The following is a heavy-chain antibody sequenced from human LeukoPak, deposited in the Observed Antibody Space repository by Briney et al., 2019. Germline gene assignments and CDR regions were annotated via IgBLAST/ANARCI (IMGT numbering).Heavy chain of an antibody. Sequence: PGGSLRLSCAASGFAFSSYAMSWVRQAPGKGLEWVSSISVSGGSPYYADPVQGRFTIFRDNAKNTLFLEMNRLRDEDTAVYYCARGTGSDSWDIDYWGQGTLVSVSS. D-gene: IGHD3-10*01. CDR1: GFAFSSYA. V-gene: IGHV3-23*01. J-gene: IGHJ4*02. CDR2: ISVSGGSP. CDR3: ARGTGSDSWDIDY.